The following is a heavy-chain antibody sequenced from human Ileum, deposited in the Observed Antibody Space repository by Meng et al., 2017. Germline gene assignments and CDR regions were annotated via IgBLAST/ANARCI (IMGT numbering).Heavy chain of an antibody. CDR2: MNTDKGNT. CDR3: AREGAYNGGDY. D-gene: IGHD1-1*01. V-gene: IGHV1-18*01. Sequence: QVQLVQAGAEVKKPGAPVKVSCKASGYTFTTYGISWLRQAPGQGLEWMGWMNTDKGNTNDAQKFQGRVTMTRDTSTSTAYMELRSLRSDDTAVYYCAREGAYNGGDYWGQGTLVTVSS. J-gene: IGHJ4*02. CDR1: GYTFTTYG.